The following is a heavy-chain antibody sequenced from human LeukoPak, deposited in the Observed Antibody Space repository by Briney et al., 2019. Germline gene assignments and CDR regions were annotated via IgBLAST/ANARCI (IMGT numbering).Heavy chain of an antibody. D-gene: IGHD3-22*01. CDR2: IYYGGST. Sequence: SETLSLTCIVSGGSISSYYWSWIRQPPGKGLEWIGYIYYGGSTNYNPSLKSRVTISVDTSKNQFSLKLSSVTAADTAVYYCARDTGSGYYYLDYWGQGTLVTVSS. V-gene: IGHV4-59*01. J-gene: IGHJ4*02. CDR3: ARDTGSGYYYLDY. CDR1: GGSISSYY.